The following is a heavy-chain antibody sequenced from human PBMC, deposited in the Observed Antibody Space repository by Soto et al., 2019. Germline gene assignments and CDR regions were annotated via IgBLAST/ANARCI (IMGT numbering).Heavy chain of an antibody. CDR3: ARWYRDGFDI. Sequence: QVQLRQSGPGLVRPSQTLSLTCAISGDSVSSNSAAWNWIRQSPSRGLEWLGRTYYRSKWYNDYAVSVKSRITINPDTPKNQFSLQLSSVSPDDTAVYYCARWYRDGFDIWGQGTVVTVSS. CDR1: GDSVSSNSAA. V-gene: IGHV6-1*01. CDR2: TYYRSKWYN. J-gene: IGHJ3*02. D-gene: IGHD6-13*01.